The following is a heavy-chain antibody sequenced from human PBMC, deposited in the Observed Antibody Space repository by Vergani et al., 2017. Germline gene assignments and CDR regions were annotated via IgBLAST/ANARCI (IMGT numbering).Heavy chain of an antibody. CDR1: GDSVSSNSAA. V-gene: IGHV6-1*01. J-gene: IGHJ6*02. CDR3: ARTLFQWLPRDVYYYYYGMDV. D-gene: IGHD6-19*01. Sequence: QVQLQQSGPGLVKPSQTLSLTCAISGDSVSSNSAARNWIRQSPSRGLEWLGRTYYRSKWYNDYAVSVKSRITINPDTSKNQFSLQLNSVTPEDTAVYYCARTLFQWLPRDVYYYYYGMDVWGQGTTVTVSS. CDR2: TYYRSKWYN.